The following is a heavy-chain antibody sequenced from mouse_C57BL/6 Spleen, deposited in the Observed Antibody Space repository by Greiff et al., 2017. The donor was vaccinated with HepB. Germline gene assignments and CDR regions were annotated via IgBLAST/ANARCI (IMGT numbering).Heavy chain of an antibody. J-gene: IGHJ1*03. V-gene: IGHV1-18*01. CDR2: INPNNGGT. CDR1: GYTFTDYN. Sequence: EVQLQQSGPELVQPGASVKIPCKASGYTFTDYNMDWVKQSHGKSLEWIGDINPNNGGTIYNQKFKGKATLTVDKSSSTAYMELRSLTSEDTAVYYCARYEYDNYWYSHVWGTVPTAIVSS. D-gene: IGHD2-4*01. CDR3: ARYEYDNYWYSHV.